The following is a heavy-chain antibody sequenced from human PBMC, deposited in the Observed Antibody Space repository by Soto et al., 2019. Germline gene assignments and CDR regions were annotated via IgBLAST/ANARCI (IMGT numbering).Heavy chain of an antibody. J-gene: IGHJ6*02. CDR1: GGSISSSSYY. V-gene: IGHV4-39*01. D-gene: IGHD2-2*01. CDR2: IYYSGST. Sequence: PSETLSLTCTVSGGSISSSSYYWGWIRQPPGKGLEWIGSIYYSGSTYYNPSLKSRVTISVDTSKNQFSLKLSSVTAADTAVYYCASLVVPASTEYYYYGMDVWGQGTTVTVSS. CDR3: ASLVVPASTEYYYYGMDV.